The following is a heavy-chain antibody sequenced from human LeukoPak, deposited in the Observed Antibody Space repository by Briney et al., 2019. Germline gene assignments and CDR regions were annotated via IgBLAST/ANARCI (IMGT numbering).Heavy chain of an antibody. V-gene: IGHV4-59*08. D-gene: IGHD3-22*01. CDR1: GGSISSYY. Sequence: SETLSLTCTVSGGSISSYYWSWIRQPPGKGLEWIGYIYYSGSTNYNPSLKSRVTISVDTSKNQFSLKLSSVTAADTAVYYCAKGALDYYDSSGYHPPFDYWGQGTLVTVSS. CDR2: IYYSGST. CDR3: AKGALDYYDSSGYHPPFDY. J-gene: IGHJ4*02.